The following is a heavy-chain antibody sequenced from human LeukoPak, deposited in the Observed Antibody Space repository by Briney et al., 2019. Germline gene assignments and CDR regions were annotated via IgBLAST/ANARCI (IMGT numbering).Heavy chain of an antibody. Sequence: PSETLSLTCTVSGGSISSYYWSWLRQPPGKGLEWIGYIYYSGSTNYNPSLKSRVTISVDTSKNQFSLKLSSVTAADTAVYYCARDRGYSGYGEWGQGTLVTVSS. D-gene: IGHD5-12*01. CDR2: IYYSGST. J-gene: IGHJ4*02. CDR3: ARDRGYSGYGE. CDR1: GGSISSYY. V-gene: IGHV4-59*01.